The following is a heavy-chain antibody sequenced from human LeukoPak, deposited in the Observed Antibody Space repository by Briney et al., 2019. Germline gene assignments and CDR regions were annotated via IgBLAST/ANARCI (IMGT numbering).Heavy chain of an antibody. V-gene: IGHV3-23*01. J-gene: IGHJ4*02. Sequence: PGGSLRLSCAASGFTFGRYAMSWVRQTPDKGLEWVSVISGSDGSTYYADSVRGRFTISRDDSGNTLFLQMNSLRAEDTAVYYCARQVSCDTTTCYAGMPPDYWGQGTLVTVSS. CDR1: GFTFGRYA. D-gene: IGHD2-2*01. CDR3: ARQVSCDTTTCYAGMPPDY. CDR2: ISGSDGST.